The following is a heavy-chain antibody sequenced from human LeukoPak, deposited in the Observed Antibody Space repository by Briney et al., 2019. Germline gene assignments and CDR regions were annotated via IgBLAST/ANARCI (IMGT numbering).Heavy chain of an antibody. Sequence: GGSLRLSCAPSGFSFSIYWMSWVRQAPGKGLEWVANIKQDGSEKNYVDSVKGRFTISRDNAKNSLYLQMNSLRAEDTAVYYCASGLELDYWGQGTLVTVSS. CDR3: ASGLELDY. V-gene: IGHV3-7*03. CDR2: IKQDGSEK. J-gene: IGHJ4*02. CDR1: GFSFSIYW.